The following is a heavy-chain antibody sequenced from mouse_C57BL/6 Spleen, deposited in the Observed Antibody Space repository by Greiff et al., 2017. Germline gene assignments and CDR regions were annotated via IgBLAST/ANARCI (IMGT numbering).Heavy chain of an antibody. Sequence: VQLQQPGAELVRPGSSVKLSCKASGYTFTSYWMHWVKQRPIQGLEWIGNIDPSDSETHYNQKFKDKATLTVDKSSSTAYMQLSSLTSGDSAVYYCAREWRDYFDYRGQGTTLTVSS. J-gene: IGHJ2*01. V-gene: IGHV1-52*01. CDR1: GYTFTSYW. CDR2: IDPSDSET. CDR3: AREWRDYFDY.